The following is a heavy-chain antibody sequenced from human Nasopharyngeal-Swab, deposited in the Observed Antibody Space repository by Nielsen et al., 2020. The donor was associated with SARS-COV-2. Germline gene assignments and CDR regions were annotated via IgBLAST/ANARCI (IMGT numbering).Heavy chain of an antibody. Sequence: ASVKVSCKTSGYTFNDYGISWVRQAPGQGLEWMGWISSFNGYTNYAQKFQGRVTMTRDTSINTAYMELSRLRSDDTAIYYCARESMGDYFDYWGQGTLVTVSS. CDR2: ISSFNGYT. J-gene: IGHJ4*02. V-gene: IGHV1-18*01. D-gene: IGHD1-26*01. CDR1: GYTFNDYG. CDR3: ARESMGDYFDY.